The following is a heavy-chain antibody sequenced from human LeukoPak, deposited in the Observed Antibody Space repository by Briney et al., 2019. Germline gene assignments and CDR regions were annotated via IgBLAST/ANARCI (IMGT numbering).Heavy chain of an antibody. V-gene: IGHV1-69*13. Sequence: SVKVSCKASGGTFSSYAISWVRQAPGQGLEWMGGIIPTFGTANYAQKFQGRVTITADESTSTAYMELSSLRSEDTAVYYCARTKWELWGSNAFDIWGQGTMVTVSS. CDR1: GGTFSSYA. CDR2: IIPTFGTA. J-gene: IGHJ3*02. CDR3: ARTKWELWGSNAFDI. D-gene: IGHD1-26*01.